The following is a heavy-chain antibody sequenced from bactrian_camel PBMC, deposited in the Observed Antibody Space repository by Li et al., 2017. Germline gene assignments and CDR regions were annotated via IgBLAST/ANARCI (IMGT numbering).Heavy chain of an antibody. V-gene: IGHV3S10*01. CDR2: IDSDGSA. Sequence: VQLVESGGGSVQVGGSLRLTCTASKYTSSSYCMGWIRQAAGKEREGVGYIDSDGSADYTDSVKGRFTISKDNANPILYLQMNSLKPEDTAMYYCAADRRLYYFSNCNFDTWGQGTQVTVS. CDR3: AADRRLYYFSNCNFDT. CDR1: KYTSSSYC. D-gene: IGHD2*01. J-gene: IGHJ6*01.